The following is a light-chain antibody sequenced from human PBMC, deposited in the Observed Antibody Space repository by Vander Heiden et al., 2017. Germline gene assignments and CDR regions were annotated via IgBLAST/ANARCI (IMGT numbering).Light chain of an antibody. CDR2: DAS. J-gene: IGKJ3*01. Sequence: DSQMTQSPSSLSASVGDRVTITCQSSPDISHYLNWYHQKPGKAPNLLIYDASNWETGVPSRFSGSGSGKDFTFTICRLQPEDIATYYCQQDYNLHTFGHGTKVDIK. CDR1: PDISHY. V-gene: IGKV1-33*01. CDR3: QQDYNLHT.